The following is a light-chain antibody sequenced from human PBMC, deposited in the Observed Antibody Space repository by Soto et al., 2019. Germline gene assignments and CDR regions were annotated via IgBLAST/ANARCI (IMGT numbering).Light chain of an antibody. V-gene: IGKV3-15*01. Sequence: EIVLTQSPDTLSVFPGERATPPCRASQSVSSNLAWYQQKPGQAPRLLIYGASTRATGIPARFSGSGSGTEFTLTISSLQSEDFAVYYRQQYNNWWTFGQGTKVDIK. CDR2: GAS. CDR1: QSVSSN. CDR3: QQYNNWWT. J-gene: IGKJ1*01.